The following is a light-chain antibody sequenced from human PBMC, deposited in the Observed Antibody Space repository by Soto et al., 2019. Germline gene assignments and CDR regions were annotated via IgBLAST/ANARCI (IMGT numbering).Light chain of an antibody. CDR1: QSVFSTSTNKNY. CDR3: QQYFNTPFA. CDR2: WAS. Sequence: DIVMTQSPDSLAVSLGERATMNCKSSQSVFSTSTNKNYLTWYQQKQGQPPKLLIYWASTRESGVPDRFSGSGSGTDFTLTITSLQAEDVATYYCQQYFNTPFAFGPGTTVNIK. V-gene: IGKV4-1*01. J-gene: IGKJ3*01.